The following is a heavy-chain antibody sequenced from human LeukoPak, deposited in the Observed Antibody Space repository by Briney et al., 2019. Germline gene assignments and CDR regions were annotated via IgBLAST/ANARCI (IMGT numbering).Heavy chain of an antibody. J-gene: IGHJ4*02. Sequence: GGSLRLSCAASGLTVSSNYMSWVRQAPGKGLEWVSVMYSGGSTYYADSVKGRFTISRDNSKNTLYLQMNSLGDEDTAVYYCTRGGGAYCGSDCYRNFDYWGQGTLVTVSS. CDR1: GLTVSSNY. V-gene: IGHV3-66*02. CDR2: MYSGGST. D-gene: IGHD2-21*02. CDR3: TRGGGAYCGSDCYRNFDY.